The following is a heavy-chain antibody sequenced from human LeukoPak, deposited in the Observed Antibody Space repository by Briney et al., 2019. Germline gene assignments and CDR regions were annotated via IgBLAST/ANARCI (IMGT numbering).Heavy chain of an antibody. Sequence: GSVKVSCKASGYTFTSYGISWVRQAPGQGLEWMGWISAYNGNTNYAQKLQGRVTMTTDTSTSTAYMELRSLRSDDTAVYYCARAGYGSGSWIYDYWGQGTLVTVSS. CDR1: GYTFTSYG. J-gene: IGHJ4*02. D-gene: IGHD3-10*01. V-gene: IGHV1-18*01. CDR2: ISAYNGNT. CDR3: ARAGYGSGSWIYDY.